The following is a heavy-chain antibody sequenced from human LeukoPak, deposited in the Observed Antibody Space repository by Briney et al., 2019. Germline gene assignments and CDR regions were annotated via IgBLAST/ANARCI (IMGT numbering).Heavy chain of an antibody. CDR1: GGSISNRSYY. CDR2: ISSSGSTI. V-gene: IGHV3-11*04. J-gene: IGHJ4*02. D-gene: IGHD3-22*01. CDR3: ARESGYAGSGHYYNDY. Sequence: LSLTCTVSGGSISNRSYYWSWIRQAPGKGLEWVSYISSSGSTIFYADSVKGRFTISRDNAKNSLHLQMNSLRAEDTAVYYCARESGYAGSGHYYNDYWGRGTLVTVSS.